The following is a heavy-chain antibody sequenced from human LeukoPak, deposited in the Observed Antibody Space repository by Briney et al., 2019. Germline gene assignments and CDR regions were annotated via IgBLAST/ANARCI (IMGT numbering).Heavy chain of an antibody. V-gene: IGHV1-8*01. D-gene: IGHD6-19*01. J-gene: IGHJ4*02. CDR3: TRGSSGRRDN. CDR1: GYTFTSCD. CDR2: RNPNSGNA. Sequence: ASVKVSCKASGYTFTSCDINWVRQATGQGLEWMGWRNPNSGNAGYGQSFQGRISMHREISIGTAYMELSNLTSEDTAIYYCTRGSSGRRDNWGQETLVTVSA.